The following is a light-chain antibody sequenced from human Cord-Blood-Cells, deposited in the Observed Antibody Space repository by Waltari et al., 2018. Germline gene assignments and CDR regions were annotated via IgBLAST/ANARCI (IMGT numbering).Light chain of an antibody. Sequence: DIVMTQSPLSLPVTPGEPASIACRTSQSLLHSNGYKYLDWYLQKPGQSPQLLIYWGSNRASGVPDRFSGSGSGTDFTLKISRVEAEDVGVYYCMQALQTPLTFGGGTKVEIK. J-gene: IGKJ4*01. CDR2: WGS. V-gene: IGKV2-28*01. CDR1: QSLLHSNGYKY. CDR3: MQALQTPLT.